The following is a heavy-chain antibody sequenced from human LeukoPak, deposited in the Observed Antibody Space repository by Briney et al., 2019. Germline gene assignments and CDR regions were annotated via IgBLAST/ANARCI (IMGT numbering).Heavy chain of an antibody. CDR3: ARRRPYYYGSGSYSPYLDY. CDR1: GGSFSGYY. J-gene: IGHJ4*02. Sequence: SETLSLTCAVYGGSFSGYYWSWIRQPPGKGLEWIGEINHSGSTNYNPSLKSRVTISVDTSKNQFSLKLSSVTAADTAVYYCARRRPYYYGSGSYSPYLDYWGQGTLVTVSS. CDR2: INHSGST. V-gene: IGHV4-34*01. D-gene: IGHD3-10*01.